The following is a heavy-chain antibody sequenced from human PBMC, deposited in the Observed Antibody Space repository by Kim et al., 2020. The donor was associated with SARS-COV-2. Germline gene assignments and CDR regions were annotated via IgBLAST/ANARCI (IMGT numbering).Heavy chain of an antibody. CDR3: ARSPTAPATHPMFAFDY. J-gene: IGHJ4*02. Sequence: SLKSRVTLSVDTSKNEFSLKLTSVTDTDTAVYYCARSPTAPATHPMFAFDYWGQGLLVTVSS. V-gene: IGHV4-39*01. D-gene: IGHD2-2*01.